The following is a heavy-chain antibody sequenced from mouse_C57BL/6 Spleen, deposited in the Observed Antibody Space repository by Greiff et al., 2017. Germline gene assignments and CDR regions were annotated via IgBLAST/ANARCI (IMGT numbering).Heavy chain of an antibody. CDR2: INPSNGGT. D-gene: IGHD1-1*01. V-gene: IGHV1-53*01. CDR3: ASPSTVVATEAMDY. CDR1: GYTFTSYW. J-gene: IGHJ4*01. Sequence: QVQLQQPGTELVKPGASVKLSCKASGYTFTSYWMPWVKQRPGQGLEWIGNINPSNGGTNYNEKFKSKATLTVDKSSSTAYMQRSSLTSEDSAVYYCASPSTVVATEAMDYWGQGTSVTVSS.